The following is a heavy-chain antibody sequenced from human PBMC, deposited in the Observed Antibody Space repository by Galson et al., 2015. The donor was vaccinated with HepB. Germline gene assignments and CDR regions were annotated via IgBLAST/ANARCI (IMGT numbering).Heavy chain of an antibody. CDR1: GYTFTDYT. CDR2: ININTGNP. V-gene: IGHV7-4-1*02. Sequence: SVKVSCKASGYTFTDYTIHWVRQAPGQGLEWMGRININTGNPTYAQGFTGRFVFSLDTSVNTTYLQISSLKAEDTAVYYCARAPYYGSGSNSNAWFDPWGQGTLVTVSS. CDR3: ARAPYYGSGSNSNAWFDP. J-gene: IGHJ5*02. D-gene: IGHD3-10*01.